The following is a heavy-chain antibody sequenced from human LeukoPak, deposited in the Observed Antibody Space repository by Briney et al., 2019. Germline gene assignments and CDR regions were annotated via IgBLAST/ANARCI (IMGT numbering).Heavy chain of an antibody. J-gene: IGHJ4*02. Sequence: GASVKVSCKASGYTFTSYGISWVRQAPGQGLEWMGRIIPILGIANYAQKFQGRVTITADKSTSTAYMELSSLRSEDTAVYYCARDSGYDYVGYFDYWGQGTLVTVSS. CDR1: GYTFTSYG. D-gene: IGHD5-12*01. CDR3: ARDSGYDYVGYFDY. V-gene: IGHV1-69*04. CDR2: IIPILGIA.